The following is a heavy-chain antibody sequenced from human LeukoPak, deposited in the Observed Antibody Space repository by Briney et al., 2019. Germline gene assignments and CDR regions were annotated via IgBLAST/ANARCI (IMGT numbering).Heavy chain of an antibody. CDR3: ARQYTYYDSSGYFDY. J-gene: IGHJ4*02. CDR1: GDSISSSSYY. V-gene: IGHV4-39*01. Sequence: SETLSLTCTVPGDSISSSSYYWGWIRQPPGKGLEWLGSIYYSGSTYYNPSLKSRVTISVDTSKNQFSLKLSSVTAADTAVYYCARQYTYYDSSGYFDYWGQGTLVTVSS. CDR2: IYYSGST. D-gene: IGHD3-22*01.